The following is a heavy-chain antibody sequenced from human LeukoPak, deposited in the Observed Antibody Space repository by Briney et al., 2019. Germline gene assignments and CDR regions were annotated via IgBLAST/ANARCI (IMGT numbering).Heavy chain of an antibody. Sequence: ASVKVSCKASGGTFSSYAISWVRQAPGQGLEWMGGIIPIFGTANYAQKLQGRVTITTDESTSTAYMELSSLRSEDTAVYYCASGLPAHYYYYYMDVWGKGTTVTVSS. CDR3: ASGLPAHYYYYYMDV. CDR1: GGTFSSYA. D-gene: IGHD2-2*01. J-gene: IGHJ6*03. V-gene: IGHV1-69*05. CDR2: IIPIFGTA.